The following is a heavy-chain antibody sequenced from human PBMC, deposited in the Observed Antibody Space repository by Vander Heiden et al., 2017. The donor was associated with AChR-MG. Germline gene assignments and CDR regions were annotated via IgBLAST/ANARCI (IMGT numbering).Heavy chain of an antibody. CDR2: ISGSGGST. J-gene: IGHJ5*02. Sequence: EVQLLESGGGLVQPGGSLRLSCAASGLPFSSNAMGWVRQAPGKGLEWVSAISGSGGSTYYADSVKGRFTISRDNSKNTLYLQMNSLRAEDTAVYYCAKDAATVTTSWFDPWGQGTLVTVSS. CDR1: GLPFSSNA. D-gene: IGHD4-17*01. CDR3: AKDAATVTTSWFDP. V-gene: IGHV3-23*01.